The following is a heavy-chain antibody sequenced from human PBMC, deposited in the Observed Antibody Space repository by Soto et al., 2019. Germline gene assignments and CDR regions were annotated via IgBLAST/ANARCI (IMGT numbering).Heavy chain of an antibody. J-gene: IGHJ3*02. CDR3: ARARLRAVYAFDI. CDR1: AGSVTSGAYY. D-gene: IGHD5-12*01. Sequence: PSQTLSLTCTLSAGSVTSGAYYWTWIRQRPGKGLEWIGYIYYSGRTYYSPSLKSRLSISLDTSKNQFSLRLSSVTAADTAMYYCARARLRAVYAFDIWGQGTMVTVSS. V-gene: IGHV4-31*03. CDR2: IYYSGRT.